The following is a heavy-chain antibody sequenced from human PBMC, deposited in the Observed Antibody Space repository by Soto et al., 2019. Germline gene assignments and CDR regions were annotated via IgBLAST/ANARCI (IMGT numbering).Heavy chain of an antibody. D-gene: IGHD6-19*01. Sequence: SVKVSCKASGGSFSNYIFAWVRQAPGQGLEWMGGTIPMFATAQYAQKLQGRVTIIADESTSTVYMDLTSLTSDDTAVYYCARGLFGQQWLVGFDTWGQGTLVTVSS. V-gene: IGHV1-69*13. J-gene: IGHJ4*02. CDR1: GGSFSNYI. CDR3: ARGLFGQQWLVGFDT. CDR2: TIPMFATA.